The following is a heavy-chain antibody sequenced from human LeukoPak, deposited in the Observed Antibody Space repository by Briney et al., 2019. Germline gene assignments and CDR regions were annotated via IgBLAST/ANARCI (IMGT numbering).Heavy chain of an antibody. J-gene: IGHJ3*02. CDR3: ARGSGSAFDI. CDR2: IWYDGSNK. CDR1: GFTFSSYG. V-gene: IGHV3-33*01. Sequence: GRSLRLSCAASGFTFSSYGMHWVRQAPGKGLEWVAVIWYDGSNKYYADSVKGRFTISRDNSKNTLYLQMNSLRAGDTAVYYCARGSGSAFDIWGQGTMVTVSS.